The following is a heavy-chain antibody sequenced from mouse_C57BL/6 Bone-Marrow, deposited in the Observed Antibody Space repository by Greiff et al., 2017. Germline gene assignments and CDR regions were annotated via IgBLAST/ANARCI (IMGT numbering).Heavy chain of an antibody. CDR1: GYTFTSYG. CDR2: IYPRSGNT. CDR3: ARYYCGSSRTDD. D-gene: IGHD1-1*01. Sequence: VQLQQSGAELARPGASVKLSCKASGYTFTSYGISWVKQRPGQGLEWIGEIYPRSGNTKYNEKFKGKATLTADKSSSTAYMELRSLTSEDSAVSVCARYYCGSSRTDDWGKGTSVTVSS. J-gene: IGHJ4*01. V-gene: IGHV1-81*01.